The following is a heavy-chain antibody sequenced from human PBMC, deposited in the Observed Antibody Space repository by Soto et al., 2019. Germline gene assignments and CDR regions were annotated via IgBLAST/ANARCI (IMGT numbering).Heavy chain of an antibody. CDR3: ARDREVTAIHYFDS. D-gene: IGHD2-21*02. CDR2: ISSSSTI. Sequence: GGSLKLSCAASGFTFSSYSMNWVRQAPGKGLEWVSYISSSSTIYYADSVKGRFTISRDNSKNTLYLQMNSLRAEDTAVYYCARDREVTAIHYFDSWGQGALVTVSS. CDR1: GFTFSSYS. J-gene: IGHJ4*02. V-gene: IGHV3-48*01.